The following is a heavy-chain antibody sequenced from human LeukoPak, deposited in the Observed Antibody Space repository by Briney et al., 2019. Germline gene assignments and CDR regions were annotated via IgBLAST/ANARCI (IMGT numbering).Heavy chain of an antibody. CDR3: ARDSAARIAAAGFGGY. D-gene: IGHD6-13*01. CDR1: GYTFTSYG. J-gene: IGHJ4*02. Sequence: ASVKVSCTASGYTFTSYGISWVRQAPGQGLEWMGWISAYNGNTNYAQKLQGRVTMTTDTSTSTAYMELRSLRSDDTAVYYCARDSAARIAAAGFGGYWGQGTLVTVSS. CDR2: ISAYNGNT. V-gene: IGHV1-18*01.